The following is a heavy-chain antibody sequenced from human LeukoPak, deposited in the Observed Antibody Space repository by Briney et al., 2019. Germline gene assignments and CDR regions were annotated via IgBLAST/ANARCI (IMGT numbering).Heavy chain of an antibody. J-gene: IGHJ4*02. CDR1: GFTFTDYY. CDR3: AIDGEMGLLYFDY. Sequence: ASVKVSCKASGFTFTDYYIQWVRQAPGQGLEWMGWINPNSGGTNYAQKFQGRVTMTRDTSISTAYMGLSRLRSDDTAVYYCAIDGEMGLLYFDYWGQGTLVTVSS. V-gene: IGHV1-2*02. CDR2: INPNSGGT. D-gene: IGHD3-10*01.